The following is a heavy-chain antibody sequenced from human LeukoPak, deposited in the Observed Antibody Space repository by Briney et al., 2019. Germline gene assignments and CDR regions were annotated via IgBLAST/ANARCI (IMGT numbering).Heavy chain of an antibody. CDR1: GGSFSGYY. J-gene: IGHJ6*02. Sequence: SETLPLTCAVYGGSFSGYYWSWIRQPPGKELEWIGEINHSGSTNYNPSLKSRVTISVDTSKNQFSLKLSSVTAADTAVYYCARGRDYGDYKRGMDVWGQGTTVTVSS. V-gene: IGHV4-34*01. CDR2: INHSGST. D-gene: IGHD4-17*01. CDR3: ARGRDYGDYKRGMDV.